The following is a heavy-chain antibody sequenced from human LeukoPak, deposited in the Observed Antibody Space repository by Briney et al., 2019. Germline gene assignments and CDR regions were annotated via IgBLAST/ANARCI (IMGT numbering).Heavy chain of an antibody. V-gene: IGHV4-39*07. CDR3: ARARRHTSAFDI. CDR2: IYYSGST. Sequence: SETLSLTCTVSGGSISSSSYYWGWIRQPPGKGLEWIGSIYYSGSTYYNPSLKSRVTISVDRSKNQFSLKLSSVTAADTAVYYCARARRHTSAFDIWGQGTMVTVSS. CDR1: GGSISSSSYY. J-gene: IGHJ3*02. D-gene: IGHD1-26*01.